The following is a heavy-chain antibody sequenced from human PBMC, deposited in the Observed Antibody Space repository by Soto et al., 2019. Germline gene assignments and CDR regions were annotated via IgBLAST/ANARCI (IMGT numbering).Heavy chain of an antibody. CDR2: IHHSGTT. CDR1: GGSISSSNW. J-gene: IGHJ5*02. CDR3: ARVRQYCSGTSCYLDP. Sequence: NPSETLSLTCAVSGGSISSSNWWHWVRQPPGKGLEWIGEIHHSGTTNYNPSLKSRVAISVDKSKNQFSLKLNPVTAADTAVYYCARVRQYCSGTSCYLDPWGQGTLVTVSS. D-gene: IGHD2-2*01. V-gene: IGHV4-4*02.